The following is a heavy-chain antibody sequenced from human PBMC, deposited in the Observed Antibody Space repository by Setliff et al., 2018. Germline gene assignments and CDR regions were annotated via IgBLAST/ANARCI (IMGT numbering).Heavy chain of an antibody. CDR1: GYTFTNYG. Sequence: ASVKVSCKASGYTFTNYGITWVRQAPGQGLEWMGWILPKTGNTNYAHKLQGRVTMTTDTSTDTAYLELRSLRSDDTAVYYCSRLVRYCTTTSCQRLSGGEYWGQGTLVTVSS. J-gene: IGHJ4*02. D-gene: IGHD2-2*01. V-gene: IGHV1-18*01. CDR3: SRLVRYCTTTSCQRLSGGEY. CDR2: ILPKTGNT.